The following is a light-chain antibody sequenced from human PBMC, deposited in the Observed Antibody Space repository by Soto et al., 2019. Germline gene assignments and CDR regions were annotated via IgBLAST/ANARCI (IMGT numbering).Light chain of an antibody. CDR2: DAS. CDR1: QSISSS. Sequence: DIQMTQSPSTLSASVGDRVTITCRASQSISSSLAWYQQIPGKAPKVLIYDASSFQSAVPSRFSGSGSGTEFTLTISSLQPEDCGTYECQEYNGLSRSFGQGTKVEIK. CDR3: QEYNGLSRS. V-gene: IGKV1-5*01. J-gene: IGKJ1*01.